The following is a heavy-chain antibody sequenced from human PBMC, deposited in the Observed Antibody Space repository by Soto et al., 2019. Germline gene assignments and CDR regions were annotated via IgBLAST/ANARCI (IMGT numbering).Heavy chain of an antibody. CDR2: IYYSGST. J-gene: IGHJ4*02. D-gene: IGHD6-13*01. CDR1: GGSISSGGYY. CDR3: AREREQLVGTGFDY. Sequence: SETLSLTCTVSGGSISSGGYYWSWIRQHPGKGLEWIGYIYYSGSTYYNPSLKSRVTISVDTSKNQFSLKLSSVTAADTAVYYCAREREQLVGTGFDYWGKGTLVTVSS. V-gene: IGHV4-31*03.